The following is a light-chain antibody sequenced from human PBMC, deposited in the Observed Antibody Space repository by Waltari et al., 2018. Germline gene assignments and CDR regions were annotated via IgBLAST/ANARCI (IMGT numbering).Light chain of an antibody. CDR3: QSYDTSLSVV. J-gene: IGLJ2*01. Sequence: QSVLTQPPSVSGAPGQRVSISCPGSGSHPGPVYYVPWYQQHPGKAPKLLIYGTSTRPPGVPDRFFGSQSGTSASLAITALQAEDEAEYYCQSYDTSLSVVFGGGTKLTVL. V-gene: IGLV1-40*01. CDR2: GTS. CDR1: GSHPGPVYY.